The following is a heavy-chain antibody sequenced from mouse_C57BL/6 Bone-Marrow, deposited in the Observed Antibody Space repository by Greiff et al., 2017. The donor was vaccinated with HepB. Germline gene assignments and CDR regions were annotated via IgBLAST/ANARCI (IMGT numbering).Heavy chain of an antibody. Sequence: VQLQQSGPELVKPGASVKISCKASGYAFSSSWMNWVKQRPGKGLEWIGRIYPGDGDTNYNGKFKGKATLTADKSSSTAYMQLSSLTSEDSAVYFCARGGTTVPPAWFAYWGQGTLVTVSA. D-gene: IGHD1-1*01. V-gene: IGHV1-82*01. CDR2: IYPGDGDT. CDR1: GYAFSSSW. J-gene: IGHJ3*01. CDR3: ARGGTTVPPAWFAY.